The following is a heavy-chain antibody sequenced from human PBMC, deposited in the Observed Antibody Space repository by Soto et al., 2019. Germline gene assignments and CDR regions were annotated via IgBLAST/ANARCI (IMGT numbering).Heavy chain of an antibody. J-gene: IGHJ3*01. D-gene: IGHD3-10*01. CDR3: AKVGAYYNSGRGAFDV. V-gene: IGHV3-48*01. CDR2: IGLGSSTK. Sequence: GGSLRLSCAASGFTFRNYGMNWVRQAPGKGLEWVSYIGLGSSTKYYADSVEGRFTISRDNAKNSLYLQMNSLRAEDTAVYYCAKVGAYYNSGRGAFDVWGRGTMVTVSS. CDR1: GFTFRNYG.